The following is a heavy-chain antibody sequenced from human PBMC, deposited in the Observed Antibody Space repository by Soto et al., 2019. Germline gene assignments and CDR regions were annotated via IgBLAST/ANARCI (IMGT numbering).Heavy chain of an antibody. J-gene: IGHJ6*02. D-gene: IGHD3-10*01. CDR3: AREGVTMVRGVNYYYGMDV. CDR1: GGSISSYY. Sequence: PSETLSLTCTVSGGSISSYYWSWIRQPSGKGLEWIGYIYYSGSTYYNPSLKSRVTISVDTSKNQFSLKLSSVTAADTAVYYCAREGVTMVRGVNYYYGMDVWGQGTTVTV. CDR2: IYYSGST. V-gene: IGHV4-59*12.